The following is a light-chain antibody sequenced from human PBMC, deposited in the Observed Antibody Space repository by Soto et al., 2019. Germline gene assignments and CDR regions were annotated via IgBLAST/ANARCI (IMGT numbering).Light chain of an antibody. CDR2: GAS. CDR3: QQYGNWPPIT. Sequence: DMVMTQSPATMSVSPGERATPSCRASQSVSSNLAWYQQKHGQAPRLLIYGASTRATGIPARFSGSGSGTEFTLTISRLQSEDFAVYYCQQYGNWPPITFGQGTRLEIK. J-gene: IGKJ5*01. CDR1: QSVSSN. V-gene: IGKV3-15*01.